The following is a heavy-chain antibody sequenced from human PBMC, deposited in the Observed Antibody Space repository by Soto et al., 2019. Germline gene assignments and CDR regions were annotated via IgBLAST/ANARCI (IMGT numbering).Heavy chain of an antibody. V-gene: IGHV4-34*01. J-gene: IGHJ4*02. D-gene: IGHD4-17*01. CDR3: ARGTTVTIDY. Sequence: SETLSLTCAVYGGSFSGYYWSWIRQPPGKGLEWIGEINHSGSTNYNPSLKSRVTISVDTSKNQFSLKLSSVTAADTAVYYCARGTTVTIDYWGQGTLVTVSS. CDR1: GGSFSGYY. CDR2: INHSGST.